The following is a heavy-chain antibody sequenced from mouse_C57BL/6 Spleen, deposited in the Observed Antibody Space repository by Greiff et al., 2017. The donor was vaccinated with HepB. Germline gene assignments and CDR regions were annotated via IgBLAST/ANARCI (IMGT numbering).Heavy chain of an antibody. V-gene: IGHV1-26*01. Sequence: EVQLQQSRPELVKPGASVKISCKASGYTFTDYYMNWVKQSHGKSLEWIGDINPNNGGTSYNQKFKGKATLTVDKSSSTAYMELRSLTSEDSPVYYCARSPIYYYGSSSLYFDVWGTGTTVTVSS. D-gene: IGHD1-1*01. CDR2: INPNNGGT. CDR1: GYTFTDYY. J-gene: IGHJ1*03. CDR3: ARSPIYYYGSSSLYFDV.